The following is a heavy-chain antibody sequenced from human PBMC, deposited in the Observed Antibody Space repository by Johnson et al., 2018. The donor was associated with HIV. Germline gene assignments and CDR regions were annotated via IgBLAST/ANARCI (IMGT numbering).Heavy chain of an antibody. V-gene: IGHV3-11*01. CDR3: ASRMYRGSSGGAFDI. D-gene: IGHD1-26*01. J-gene: IGHJ3*02. CDR1: GVTFSDYY. CDR2: ISSGGSTK. Sequence: QVQLVESGGGVAQPGRSLRLSCAASGVTFSDYYMSWIRQAPGKGLEWISYISSGGSTKYYADSVKGRFTISRDNAKNSLYLQMNSLRAEDTALYYCASRMYRGSSGGAFDIWGQGTMVTVSS.